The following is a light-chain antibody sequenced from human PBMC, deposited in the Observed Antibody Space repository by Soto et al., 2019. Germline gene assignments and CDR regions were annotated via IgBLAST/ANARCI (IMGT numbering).Light chain of an antibody. CDR2: SAS. CDR1: RNIDSW. Sequence: DIRMTQSPSTLSASLGDRVTISCRASRNIDSWLAWYQQRPGGIPQLLIYSASNLQNGVPSRFSGRGSGTDFTLTINGLQPDDFATYYCQEFHSSSRTFGQGTRV. CDR3: QEFHSSSRT. J-gene: IGKJ1*01. V-gene: IGKV1-5*03.